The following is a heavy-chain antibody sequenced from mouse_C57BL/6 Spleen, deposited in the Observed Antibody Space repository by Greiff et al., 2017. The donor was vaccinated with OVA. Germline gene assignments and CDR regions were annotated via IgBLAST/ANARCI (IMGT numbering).Heavy chain of an antibody. CDR1: GYSITSGYY. CDR3: ARRGIDAMDY. D-gene: IGHD2-12*01. CDR2: ISYDGSN. Sequence: EVQLVESGPGLVKPSQSLSLTCSVTGYSITSGYYWNWLRQFPGNKLEWMGYISYDGSNNYNPSLKNRISITRDTSKNQFFLTLNSVTTEDTATYYCARRGIDAMDYWGQGTSVTVSS. V-gene: IGHV3-6*01. J-gene: IGHJ4*01.